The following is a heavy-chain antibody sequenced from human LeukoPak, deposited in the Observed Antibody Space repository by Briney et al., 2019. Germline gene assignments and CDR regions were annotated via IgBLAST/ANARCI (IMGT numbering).Heavy chain of an antibody. V-gene: IGHV3-21*01. CDR2: ISSSSSNM. D-gene: IGHD1-14*01. Sequence: PGRSLRLSCAASGFTFSSYAMHWVRQAPGKGLEWVSSISSSSSNMHYADSVKGRLTISRDNAKNSLYLQINSLRAEDTAVYYCVRGDNRDYWGQGTLVTVSS. CDR3: VRGDNRDY. CDR1: GFTFSSYA. J-gene: IGHJ4*02.